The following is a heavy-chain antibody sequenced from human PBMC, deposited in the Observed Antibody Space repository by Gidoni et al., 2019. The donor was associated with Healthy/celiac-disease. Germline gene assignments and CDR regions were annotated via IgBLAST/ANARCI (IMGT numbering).Heavy chain of an antibody. V-gene: IGHV3-13*01. J-gene: IGHJ4*02. CDR2: IGTAGDT. Sequence: EVQLVESGGGLVQPGGSLRLSCAASGFTFSSYDMHWVRQATGKGLEWVSAIGTAGDTYYPGSVKGRFTISRENAKNSLYLQMNSLRAGDTAVYYCARGRANEANFDYWGQGTLVTVSS. D-gene: IGHD1-1*01. CDR3: ARGRANEANFDY. CDR1: GFTFSSYD.